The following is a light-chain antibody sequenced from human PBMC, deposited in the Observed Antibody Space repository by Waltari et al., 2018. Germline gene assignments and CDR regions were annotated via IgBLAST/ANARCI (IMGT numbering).Light chain of an antibody. CDR1: SSDVGGYNY. J-gene: IGLJ3*02. CDR3: SSYRTTNTWV. CDR2: EVN. V-gene: IGLV2-14*01. Sequence: QSALTQPASVSGSPGQSITISCTGTSSDVGGYNYVSWYQQRPGKAPKLIIYEVNNRPSGFANRLSGSKSGHTASLTISGLQPEDEADYYCSSYRTTNTWVFGGGTKLTVL.